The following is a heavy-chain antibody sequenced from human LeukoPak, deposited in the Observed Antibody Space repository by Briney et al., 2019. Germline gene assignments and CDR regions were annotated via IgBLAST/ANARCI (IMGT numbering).Heavy chain of an antibody. V-gene: IGHV4-30-4*07. CDR2: IYYSGST. D-gene: IGHD1-26*01. J-gene: IGHJ4*02. CDR3: ARDSVYSGSSLDY. Sequence: SQTLSLTCAVSGDSISSGGYSWSWIRQPPGKGLEWIGYIYYSGSTYYNPSLKSRVTISVDTSKNQFSLKLSSVTAADTAVYYCARDSVYSGSSLDYWGQGALVTVSS. CDR1: GDSISSGGYS.